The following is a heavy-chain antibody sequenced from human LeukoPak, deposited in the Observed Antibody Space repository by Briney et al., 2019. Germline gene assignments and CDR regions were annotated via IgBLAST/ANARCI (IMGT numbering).Heavy chain of an antibody. CDR1: GSAFSDYW. CDR3: VRDAPGREGPHY. CDR2: INEDGSKM. V-gene: IGHV3-7*01. J-gene: IGHJ4*02. Sequence: GGSLRLSCAASGSAFSDYWMNWVRQTPGKGLEWVAHINEDGSKMGYVDPVKGRFTISRDNAKNSLSLQMNSLRAEDTAVYHCVRDAPGREGPHYWGQGTLVTVSS.